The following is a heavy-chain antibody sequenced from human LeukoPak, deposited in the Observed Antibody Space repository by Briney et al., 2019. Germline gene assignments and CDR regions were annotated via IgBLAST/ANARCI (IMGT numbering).Heavy chain of an antibody. J-gene: IGHJ4*02. CDR2: ISDDGSNT. V-gene: IGHV3-30*18. Sequence: GGSLRLSCTASGFTLSSFGMHWVRQAPGKGLEWVAVISDDGSNTYYADSVKGRFTISRDNSRNTLYLQLNSLRAEDTALYFCAKDRPTYGSGSPIDFWGQGTLVTVSS. D-gene: IGHD3-10*01. CDR1: GFTLSSFG. CDR3: AKDRPTYGSGSPIDF.